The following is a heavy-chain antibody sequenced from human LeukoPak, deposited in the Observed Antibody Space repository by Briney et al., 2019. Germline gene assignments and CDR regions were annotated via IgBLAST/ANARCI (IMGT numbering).Heavy chain of an antibody. CDR3: ARGHSSSWYLFDH. D-gene: IGHD6-13*01. J-gene: IGHJ4*02. V-gene: IGHV3-20*04. Sequence: GGSLRLSCAASGFTFDDYGMSWVRQAPGKGLEGVSGINRNGCSTGYAYSVKCRFTISRDNAKNSLYLQLNSLRAEDTVLYYCARGHSSSWYLFDHWGQGTLVTVSS. CDR1: GFTFDDYG. CDR2: INRNGCST.